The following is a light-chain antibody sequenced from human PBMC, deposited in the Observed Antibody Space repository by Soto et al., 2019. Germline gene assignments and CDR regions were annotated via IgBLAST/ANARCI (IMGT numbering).Light chain of an antibody. V-gene: IGLV2-14*01. J-gene: IGLJ2*01. Sequence: QSALTQPASVSGSPGQSITISCTGTSSDVGTYNYVSWYQQYPGKAPKVMISEVTNRPSGVSNRFSGSKSGNTASLTISGLQADDEADYYCSSYTSSNTLVFGGGTKLTVL. CDR1: SSDVGTYNY. CDR3: SSYTSSNTLV. CDR2: EVT.